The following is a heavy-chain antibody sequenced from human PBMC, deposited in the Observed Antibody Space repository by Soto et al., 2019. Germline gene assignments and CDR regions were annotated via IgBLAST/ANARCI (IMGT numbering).Heavy chain of an antibody. J-gene: IGHJ6*01. D-gene: IGHD6-13*01. Sequence: QVQLVESGGGLGQAGRSLRLSCAASGFTFSSYGMHWVLQGPGKGVEWVAVIWYDGSNKYYADSVKGRFTISRDNSKNTLYLQMNSLRAEDTAVYYCGRDHHTRPGIAAAGKLYYYYYGMDVW. CDR1: GFTFSSYG. CDR3: GRDHHTRPGIAAAGKLYYYYYGMDV. V-gene: IGHV3-33*01. CDR2: IWYDGSNK.